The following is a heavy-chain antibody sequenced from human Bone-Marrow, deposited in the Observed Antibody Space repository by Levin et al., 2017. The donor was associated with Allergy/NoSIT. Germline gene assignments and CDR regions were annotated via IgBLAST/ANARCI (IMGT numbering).Heavy chain of an antibody. CDR1: GFTVSEAW. D-gene: IGHD2-21*01. CDR3: ETDVFVAN. Sequence: PSETLSLTCVVSGFTVSEAWMHWVRQAPGKGLEWVGRVKRTRNGGTTDFSASVKGRFTISRDDSKHMFYLQMNRMKTEDSAVYYCETDVFVANWSQGTLVTVSS. V-gene: IGHV3-15*01. J-gene: IGHJ4*02. CDR2: VKRTRNGGTT.